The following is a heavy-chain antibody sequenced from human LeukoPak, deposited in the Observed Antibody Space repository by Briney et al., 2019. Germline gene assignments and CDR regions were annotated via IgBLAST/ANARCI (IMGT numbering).Heavy chain of an antibody. CDR1: GLTFSNVW. D-gene: IGHD2-21*01. CDR2: INSAGSST. Sequence: GGSLRLSCAVSGLTFSNVWMHWVRQAPGQGLVWVSRINSAGSSTVYADPVKGRFTISRDNANNMLYLQMNSLRAEDTAVYYCASFRDSDIWGQGTMVTVSS. J-gene: IGHJ3*02. CDR3: ASFRDSDI. V-gene: IGHV3-74*01.